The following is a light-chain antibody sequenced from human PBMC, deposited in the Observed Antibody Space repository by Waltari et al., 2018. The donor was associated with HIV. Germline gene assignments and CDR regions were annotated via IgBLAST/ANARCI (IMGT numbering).Light chain of an antibody. J-gene: IGLJ3*02. CDR1: SGSVSTSHS. Sequence: QTVVTQEPSFSVSPGGTVPLTCGLSSGSVSTSHSPSWYQQTPGQTPRTLSYSTNTRSSGVPDRFSGSILGNKAALTITGAQADDESDYYCVLYMGSGIWVFGGGTKLTVL. CDR2: STN. CDR3: VLYMGSGIWV. V-gene: IGLV8-61*01.